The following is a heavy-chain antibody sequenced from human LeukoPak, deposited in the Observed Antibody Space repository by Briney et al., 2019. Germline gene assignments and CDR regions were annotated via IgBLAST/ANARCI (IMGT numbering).Heavy chain of an antibody. CDR1: GFTFSSYA. CDR3: ARDQRVVVITEGYDAFDI. Sequence: GGSLRLSCAASGFTFSSYAMSWVRQAPGKGLEWVSAIGGSGGNTYFADSVKGRFTISRDNSKNTLYLQMNSLRAEDTAVYYCARDQRVVVITEGYDAFDIWGQGTMVTVSS. D-gene: IGHD3-22*01. V-gene: IGHV3-23*01. CDR2: IGGSGGNT. J-gene: IGHJ3*02.